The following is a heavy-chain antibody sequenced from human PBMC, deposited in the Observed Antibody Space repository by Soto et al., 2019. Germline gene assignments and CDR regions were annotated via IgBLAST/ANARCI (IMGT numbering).Heavy chain of an antibody. Sequence: KTGGSLRLSCAASGFTFSSYSMNWVRQAPGKGLEWVSSISSSSSYIYYADSVKGRFTISRDNAKNSLYLQMNSLRAEDTAVYYCARAIDFWSGYWYGTTYYFDYWGQGTLVTVSS. CDR2: ISSSSSYI. CDR3: ARAIDFWSGYWYGTTYYFDY. V-gene: IGHV3-21*01. CDR1: GFTFSSYS. J-gene: IGHJ4*02. D-gene: IGHD3-3*01.